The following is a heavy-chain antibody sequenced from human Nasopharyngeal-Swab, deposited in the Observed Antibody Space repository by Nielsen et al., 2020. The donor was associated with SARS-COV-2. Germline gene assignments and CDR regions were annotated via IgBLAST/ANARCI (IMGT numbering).Heavy chain of an antibody. J-gene: IGHJ3*02. Sequence: WIRQPPGKGLEWVSSISSSSSYIYYADSVKGRFTISRDNAKNSLYLQMNSLRAEDTAVYYCARGLSLVGETKEAWDIWGQGTMVTVS. D-gene: IGHD1-26*01. CDR2: ISSSSSYI. V-gene: IGHV3-21*01. CDR3: ARGLSLVGETKEAWDI.